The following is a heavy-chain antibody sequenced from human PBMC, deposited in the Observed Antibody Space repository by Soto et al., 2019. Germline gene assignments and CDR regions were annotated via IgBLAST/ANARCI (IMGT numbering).Heavy chain of an antibody. V-gene: IGHV1-69*02. CDR3: ASLNGMDV. J-gene: IGHJ6*02. Sequence: QVQLVQSGAEVKKPGSSVKVSCKPSGGTFSSITITWVRQAPGQGLEWMGRVTPILGITTYAQKFQGRVTIPADKSPSTAYMELSSLGSEDTGVYYCASLNGMDVWGQGTTVTVSS. CDR1: GGTFSSIT. CDR2: VTPILGIT.